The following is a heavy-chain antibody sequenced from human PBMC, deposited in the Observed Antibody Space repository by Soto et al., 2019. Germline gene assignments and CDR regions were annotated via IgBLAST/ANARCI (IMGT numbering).Heavy chain of an antibody. V-gene: IGHV4-31*03. Sequence: SETLSLTCTFSGVSISSGGYYWSWIRQHPGKGLEWIGYIYHSGSTYYNPSLKSRVTISVDTSKNQFSLKLSSVTAADTAVYYCARDGFSDGMDVWGQGTTVTVSS. CDR1: GVSISSGGYY. CDR3: ARDGFSDGMDV. D-gene: IGHD3-3*01. CDR2: IYHSGST. J-gene: IGHJ6*02.